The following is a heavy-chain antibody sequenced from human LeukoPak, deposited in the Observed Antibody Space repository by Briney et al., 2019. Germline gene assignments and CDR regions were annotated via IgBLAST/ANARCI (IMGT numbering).Heavy chain of an antibody. CDR2: ISGSGATT. V-gene: IGHV3-23*01. D-gene: IGHD3-9*01. CDR3: ATLRYFDFYAFDF. CDR1: GFIFSSYG. J-gene: IGHJ3*01. Sequence: GGTLRLSCAASGFIFSSYGMSWVRQAPGKGLEWVSTISGSGATTYYADSVKGRFTISRDNSKNTLYLQMNSLRAEDTAVYYCATLRYFDFYAFDFWGQGTMVTVSS.